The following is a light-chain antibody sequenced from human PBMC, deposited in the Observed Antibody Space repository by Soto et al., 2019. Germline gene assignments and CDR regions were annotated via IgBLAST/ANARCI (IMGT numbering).Light chain of an antibody. CDR1: QGISSY. J-gene: IGKJ5*01. CDR2: AAS. V-gene: IGKV1-9*01. CDR3: QQLNSYPFT. Sequence: DIQMTQSPSSLSASVRDRVTFTFRASQGISSYLAWYQQKPGKAPKLLIYAASTLQSGVPSRFSGSGSGTEFTLTISSLQPEDFATYYCQQLNSYPFTFGQGTRLEIK.